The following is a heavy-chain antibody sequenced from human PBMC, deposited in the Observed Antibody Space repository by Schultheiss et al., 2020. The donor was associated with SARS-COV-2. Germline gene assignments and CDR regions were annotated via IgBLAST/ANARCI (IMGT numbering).Heavy chain of an antibody. CDR3: ARGRVTSLGHNWFDP. Sequence: SETLSLTCAVYGGSFSGYYWSWIRQPPGKGLEWIGEINHSGSTNYNPSLKSRVTISVDTTKNQFSLKLSYVTAADTAVYYCARGRVTSLGHNWFDPWGQGTLVTVSS. D-gene: IGHD2-2*01. CDR1: GGSFSGYY. CDR2: INHSGST. J-gene: IGHJ5*02. V-gene: IGHV4-34*01.